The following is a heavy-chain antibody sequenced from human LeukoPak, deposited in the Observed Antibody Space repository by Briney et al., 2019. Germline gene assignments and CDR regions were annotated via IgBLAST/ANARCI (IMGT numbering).Heavy chain of an antibody. J-gene: IGHJ4*02. CDR2: IWFDGSTK. D-gene: IGHD6-19*01. CDR3: ARISLESSGWYSLDY. V-gene: IGHV3-33*01. Sequence: GRSLRLSCAASGFTFSSYGMHWVRQAPGKGLEWVAVIWFDGSTKYYADSVKGRFTISRDNSKNTLYLQMNSLRAEDTAVYYCARISLESSGWYSLDYWGQGTLVTVSS. CDR1: GFTFSSYG.